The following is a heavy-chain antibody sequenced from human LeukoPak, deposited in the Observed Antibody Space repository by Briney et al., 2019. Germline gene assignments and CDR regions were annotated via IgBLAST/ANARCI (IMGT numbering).Heavy chain of an antibody. Sequence: GGSLRLSCAVSGFTFDDYAMHWVRQAPGKGLEWVSGISWNSGSIGYADSVKGRFTISRDNAKNSLYLQMNSLRAEDTALYYCAKGRRPNSYFDYWGQGTLVTVSS. D-gene: IGHD1-1*01. CDR3: AKGRRPNSYFDY. V-gene: IGHV3-9*01. CDR1: GFTFDDYA. J-gene: IGHJ4*02. CDR2: ISWNSGSI.